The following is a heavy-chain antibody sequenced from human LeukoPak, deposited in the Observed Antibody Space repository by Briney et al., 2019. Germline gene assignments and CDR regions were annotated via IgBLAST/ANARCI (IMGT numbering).Heavy chain of an antibody. CDR3: ARDSWAFDY. J-gene: IGHJ4*02. V-gene: IGHV3-33*01. CDR2: MWYDGSNK. Sequence: GGSLRLSCAASGFTFSSYGMQWVRQAPGKGLEWVAVMWYDGSNKYYADSVKGRFTVSRDNSKNTLYLQMNSLRAEDTAIYYCARDSWAFDYWGQGTLVTVSS. CDR1: GFTFSSYG. D-gene: IGHD3-16*01.